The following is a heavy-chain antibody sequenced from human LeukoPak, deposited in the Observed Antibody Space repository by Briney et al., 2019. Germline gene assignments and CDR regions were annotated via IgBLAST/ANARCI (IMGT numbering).Heavy chain of an antibody. CDR1: GYTFTSYA. V-gene: IGHV1-3*01. Sequence: GASVKVSCKASGYTFTSYAMHWVRQAPGQRLEWMGWINAGNGNTKYSQKFQGRVTITRDTSASTAYMELSSLRSEDTAVYYCARARTYYYGSGSYGNDYWGQGTLVTVSS. CDR3: ARARTYYYGSGSYGNDY. J-gene: IGHJ4*02. D-gene: IGHD3-10*01. CDR2: INAGNGNT.